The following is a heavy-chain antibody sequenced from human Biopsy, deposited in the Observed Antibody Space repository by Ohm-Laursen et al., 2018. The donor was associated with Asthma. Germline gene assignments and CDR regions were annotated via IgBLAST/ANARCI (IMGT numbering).Heavy chain of an antibody. Sequence: SLSLSCTASGFTVSTNGMSWVRQPPGKGLEWVAVGGSYYDGGLKYYADSVNGRFTVSRDDSKNTLYLQMNSLRPDDTAVYYCARDVMEWYLPAFDFWGQGTLVTVSS. J-gene: IGHJ4*02. V-gene: IGHV3-30*03. CDR2: GGSYYDGGLK. D-gene: IGHD3-3*01. CDR1: GFTVSTNG. CDR3: ARDVMEWYLPAFDF.